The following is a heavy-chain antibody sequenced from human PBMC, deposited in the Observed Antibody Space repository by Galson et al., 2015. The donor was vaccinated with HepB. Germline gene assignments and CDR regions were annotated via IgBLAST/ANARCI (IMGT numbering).Heavy chain of an antibody. CDR2: ISSSGSTI. V-gene: IGHV3-48*03. CDR1: GFTFSTYE. Sequence: SLRLSCAASGFTFSTYEMNWVRQAPGKGLEWVSYISSSGSTIYYADSVKGRFTISRDNAKNSLYLQMNSLTAEDTAVYYCARDGSGTHYRPNWFDPWGQGTLVTVSS. CDR3: ARDGSGTHYRPNWFDP. J-gene: IGHJ5*02. D-gene: IGHD3-10*01.